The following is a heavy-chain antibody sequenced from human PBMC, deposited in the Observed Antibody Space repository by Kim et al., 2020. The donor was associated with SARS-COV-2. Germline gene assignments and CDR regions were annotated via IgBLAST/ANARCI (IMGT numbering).Heavy chain of an antibody. CDR1: DASISGSS. CDR2: IYYNGAT. Sequence: SETLSLTCTVSDASISGSSWGWIRQSPGKGLEWIGHIYYNGATDYNASLKSRVTISVDRSKNQFSLKVISVTAADTAIYYCAKAHFSERAEKWLRIETFDYFEQWAHGTLVTVSS. J-gene: IGHJ1*01. V-gene: IGHV4-59*13. D-gene: IGHD3-3*02. CDR3: AKAHFSERAEKWLRIETFDYFEQ.